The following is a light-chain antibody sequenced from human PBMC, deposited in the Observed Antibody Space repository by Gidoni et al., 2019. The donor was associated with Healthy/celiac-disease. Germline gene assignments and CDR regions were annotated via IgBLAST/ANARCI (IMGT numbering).Light chain of an antibody. V-gene: IGKV3-20*01. J-gene: IGKJ4*01. CDR2: GAS. Sequence: EIVLTQSPGTLSLSPGYSSTLSCRASQSVSSSYLAWYQQKPGQAPRLLIYGASSRATGIPDRFSGSGSGTDFTLTISRLEPEDFAVYYCQQYGSSPHTFGGGTKVEIK. CDR3: QQYGSSPHT. CDR1: QSVSSSY.